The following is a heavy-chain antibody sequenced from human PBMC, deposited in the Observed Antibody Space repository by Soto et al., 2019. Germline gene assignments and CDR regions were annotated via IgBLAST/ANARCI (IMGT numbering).Heavy chain of an antibody. CDR3: ARPSSSKYYCGKEV. Sequence: PSQTRSLTCSISGDRVSSNSAAWNCIRQSPSRGLEWLGRTYYRSKWYNDCAVSVKSRITINPDTSRNQFSLQLNSVTPEDTAVYYCARPSSSKYYCGKEVWGQGTTVTVSS. CDR2: TYYRSKWYN. CDR1: GDRVSSNSAA. J-gene: IGHJ6*02. V-gene: IGHV6-1*01. D-gene: IGHD3-10*01.